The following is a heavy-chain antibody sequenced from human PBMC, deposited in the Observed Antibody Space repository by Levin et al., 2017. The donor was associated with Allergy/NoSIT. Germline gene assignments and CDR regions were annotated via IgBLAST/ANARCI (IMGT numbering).Heavy chain of an antibody. CDR2: INSDGSST. V-gene: IGHV3-74*01. D-gene: IGHD3-16*01. CDR1: GFTFSSYW. J-gene: IGHJ6*02. CDR3: ARANGGYYYYYYGMDV. Sequence: GESLKISCAASGFTFSSYWMHWVRQAPGKGLVWVSRINSDGSSTSYADSVKGRFTISRDNAKNTLYLQMNSLRAEDTAVYYCARANGGYYYYYYGMDVWGQGTTVTVSS.